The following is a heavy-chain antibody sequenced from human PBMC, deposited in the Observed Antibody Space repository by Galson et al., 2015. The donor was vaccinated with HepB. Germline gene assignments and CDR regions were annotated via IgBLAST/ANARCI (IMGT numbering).Heavy chain of an antibody. V-gene: IGHV1-69*02. CDR1: GGTFSSYT. J-gene: IGHJ3*02. D-gene: IGHD3-9*01. Sequence: SVKVSCKASGGTFSSYTISWVRQAPGQGLEWMGRIIPILGIANYAQKFQGRVTITADKSTSTAYMELSSLRSEDTAVYYCAEGLTGYYSADAFDIWGQGTMVTVSS. CDR2: IIPILGIA. CDR3: AEGLTGYYSADAFDI.